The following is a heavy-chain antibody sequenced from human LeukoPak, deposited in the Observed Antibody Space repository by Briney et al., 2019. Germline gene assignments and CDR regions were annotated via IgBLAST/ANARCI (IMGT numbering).Heavy chain of an antibody. CDR1: GFTFSGYP. V-gene: IGHV3-30-3*02. D-gene: IGHD3-10*01. CDR2: ISYDGSNK. CDR3: AKDLGGYYFDY. J-gene: IGHJ4*02. Sequence: GKSLRLSCAASGFTFSGYPIHWVRQAPGKGLEWVAVISYDGSNKYYADSVKGRFTISRDNSKNTLYLQMNSLRAEDTAVYYCAKDLGGYYFDYWGQGTLVTVSS.